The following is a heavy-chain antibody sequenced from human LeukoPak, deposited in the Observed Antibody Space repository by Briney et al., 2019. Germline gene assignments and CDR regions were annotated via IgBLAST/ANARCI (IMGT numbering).Heavy chain of an antibody. J-gene: IGHJ4*02. CDR2: ISRSGGTT. Sequence: ETLSLTCTVSGGSISSSSYYWGWVRQAPGKGLEWVSAISRSGGTTFYADSVKGRFTISRDNSKNTVYLQMNSLRAEDTAVYYCAKTGRFANGEDYWGQGTLVTVSS. D-gene: IGHD4-17*01. V-gene: IGHV3-23*01. CDR3: AKTGRFANGEDY. CDR1: GGSISSSSYY.